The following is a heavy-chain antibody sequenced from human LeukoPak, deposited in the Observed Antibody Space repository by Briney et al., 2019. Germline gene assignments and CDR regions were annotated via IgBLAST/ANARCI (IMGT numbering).Heavy chain of an antibody. CDR2: ISSSSSYI. J-gene: IGHJ4*02. V-gene: IGHV3-21*04. D-gene: IGHD3-22*01. CDR1: GFTFSSYS. Sequence: GGSLRLSCAASGFTFSSYSMNWVRQAPGKGLEWVSPISSSSSYIYYADSVKGRFTISRDNTRNTLYLQMNSLTADDTAVYYCARGDPYDTTGYPSDYWGQGTLVTVSS. CDR3: ARGDPYDTTGYPSDY.